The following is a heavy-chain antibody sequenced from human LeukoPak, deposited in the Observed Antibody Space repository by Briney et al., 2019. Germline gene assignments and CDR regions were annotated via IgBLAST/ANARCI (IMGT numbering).Heavy chain of an antibody. D-gene: IGHD5-18*01. V-gene: IGHV3-21*01. CDR3: ARAFDTPMAESSHY. CDR2: ISSSSSDI. Sequence: PGGSLRLSCAASGFTFSSYSMTWVRQAPGKGLEWVSSISSSSSDINYADSVKGRFTISRDNAKNSLYLQMNGLRAEDAAVYYCARAFDTPMAESSHYWGQGTLVTVSS. J-gene: IGHJ4*02. CDR1: GFTFSSYS.